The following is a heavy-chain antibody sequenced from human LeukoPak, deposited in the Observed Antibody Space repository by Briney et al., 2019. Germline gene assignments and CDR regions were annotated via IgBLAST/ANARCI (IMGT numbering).Heavy chain of an antibody. CDR1: GDSITSGIYY. V-gene: IGHV4-61*02. CDR2: IYTSGST. J-gene: IGHJ3*02. Sequence: PSETLSLTCTVSGDSITSGIYYWSWIRQPAGKGLEWIGRIYTSGSTNYNPSLKSRVTMSVDTSKNQFSLKLSSVTAADTAVYYCARYTSMVAFHAHGFDIWGQGTMVTVSS. CDR3: ARYTSMVAFHAHGFDI. D-gene: IGHD5-18*01.